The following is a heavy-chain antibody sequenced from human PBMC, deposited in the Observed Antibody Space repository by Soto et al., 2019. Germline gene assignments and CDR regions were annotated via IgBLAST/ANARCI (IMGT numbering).Heavy chain of an antibody. Sequence: VGSLRLSCASSGFTFSTYSMNCVRHAPGKGLEWVSYISSSSTYIYYADSVKGRFTISRDNAKNSLYLQMNSLRAEDTAVYYCLIAVAGSFAPDRWGKGTLGTVSS. CDR2: ISSSSTYI. D-gene: IGHD6-19*01. CDR1: GFTFSTYS. J-gene: IGHJ5*02. CDR3: LIAVAGSFAPDR. V-gene: IGHV3-21*01.